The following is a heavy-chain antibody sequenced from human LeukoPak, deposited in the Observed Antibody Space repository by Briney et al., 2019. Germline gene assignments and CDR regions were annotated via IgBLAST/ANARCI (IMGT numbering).Heavy chain of an antibody. Sequence: SETLSLTCIVSGGSISSSSYYWGWIRQPPGKGLKWIGSTYYSGSTYYNPSLKSRVTISVDTSKNQFSLKLSSVTAADTAVYYCARGGKAYYYGSGSYYHYKYFDYWGQGTLVTVSS. D-gene: IGHD3-10*01. J-gene: IGHJ4*02. CDR1: GGSISSSSYY. V-gene: IGHV4-39*07. CDR2: TYYSGST. CDR3: ARGGKAYYYGSGSYYHYKYFDY.